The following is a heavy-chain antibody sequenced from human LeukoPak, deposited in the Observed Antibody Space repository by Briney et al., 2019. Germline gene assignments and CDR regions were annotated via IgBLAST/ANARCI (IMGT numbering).Heavy chain of an antibody. CDR2: IYHSGST. Sequence: SQTLPLTCAVSGGSISSGGYSWSWIRQPPGKGLEWIGYIYHSGSTYYNPSLKSRVTISVDRSKNQFSLKLSSVTAADTAVYYCARGLHSTSRSLDVWGKGTTVTVSS. CDR1: GGSISSGGYS. V-gene: IGHV4-30-2*01. J-gene: IGHJ6*04. CDR3: ARGLHSTSRSLDV. D-gene: IGHD5/OR15-5a*01.